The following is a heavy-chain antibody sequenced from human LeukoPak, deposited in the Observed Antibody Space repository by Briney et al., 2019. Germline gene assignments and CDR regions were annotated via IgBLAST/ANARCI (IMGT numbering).Heavy chain of an antibody. CDR3: QKTAYEILTGYRPFDY. D-gene: IGHD3-9*01. J-gene: IGHJ4*02. CDR2: IYYSGST. CDR1: GGSITSGGSY. V-gene: IGHV4-31*03. Sequence: PSETLSLTCTVSGGSITSGGSYWSWLRQHPGKGLELIGDIYYSGSTYYNPSLKSRVTISVDTSKNQFSLKLSSVTAADTAFFFWQKTAYEILTGYRPFDYWGQGTLVTVSS.